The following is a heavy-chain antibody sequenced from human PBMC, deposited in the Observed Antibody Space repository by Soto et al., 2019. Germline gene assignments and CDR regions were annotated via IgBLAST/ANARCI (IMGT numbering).Heavy chain of an antibody. CDR1: GFPFSSYW. J-gene: IGHJ4*02. CDR2: IKSDGSGT. Sequence: EVQLVESGGGLVQPGESLTLSCAASGFPFSSYWMHWVRQAPGKGLVWVSRIKSDGSGTYYADSVQDRFTISRDNARNTLYLQRNSLRVVDAAEYFCARGDGDRYAGNGDLGRHWVQGTLVTVSS. CDR3: ARGDGDRYAGNGDLGRH. V-gene: IGHV3-74*01. D-gene: IGHD2-21*01.